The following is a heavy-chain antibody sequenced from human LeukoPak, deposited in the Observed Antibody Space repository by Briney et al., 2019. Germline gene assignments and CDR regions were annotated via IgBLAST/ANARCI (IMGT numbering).Heavy chain of an antibody. V-gene: IGHV3-7*04. D-gene: IGHD4/OR15-4a*01. Sequence: PGGSLRISCEASGFTFSNYWMTWVRQAPGKGLEWVANIKQDGSDENYVDSVKGRFTISRDNGKNSLYLQMNSLRAEDTAVYYCARGCTDSDYWGQGTLVTVSS. J-gene: IGHJ4*02. CDR3: ARGCTDSDY. CDR1: GFTFSNYW. CDR2: IKQDGSDE.